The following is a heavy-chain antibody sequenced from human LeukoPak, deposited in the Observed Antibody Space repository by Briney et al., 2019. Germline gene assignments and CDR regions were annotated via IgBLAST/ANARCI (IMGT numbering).Heavy chain of an antibody. CDR1: GLTISKSW. Sequence: GGSLRLSCAVSGLTISKSWMGWVRQAPGKGLEWVANIDPDGSDIYYVDSVKGRFTVSRDNAKNSLYLQMNSLRVEDTGTYYCIRGSSSYWGQGTLVTV. CDR3: IRGSSSY. J-gene: IGHJ4*02. V-gene: IGHV3-7*04. CDR2: IDPDGSDI.